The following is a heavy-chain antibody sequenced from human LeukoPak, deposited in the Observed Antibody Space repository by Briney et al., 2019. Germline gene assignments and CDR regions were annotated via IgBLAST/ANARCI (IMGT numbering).Heavy chain of an antibody. CDR1: GYSFTSYW. V-gene: IGHV5-51*01. CDR3: ARHWGYGSGSYYSYYYGMDV. Sequence: GESLKISCKGSGYSFTSYWIGWVRQMPGKGLEWMGIIYPGDSDTRYSPSFQGRVTISADKSISTAYLQWSSLKASDTAMYYCARHWGYGSGSYYSYYYGMDVWGQGTTVTVSS. CDR2: IYPGDSDT. J-gene: IGHJ6*02. D-gene: IGHD3-10*01.